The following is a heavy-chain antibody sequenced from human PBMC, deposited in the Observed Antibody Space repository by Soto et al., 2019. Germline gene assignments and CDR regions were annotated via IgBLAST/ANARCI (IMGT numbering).Heavy chain of an antibody. Sequence: KQSQTLSLTCTVSGGSISSSSYYWGWIRQPPGKGLEWIGSIYYSGSTYYNPSLKSRVTISVDTSKNQFSLKLSSVTAADTAVYYCARHASYTVGATTPSYFDYWGQGTLVTVSS. CDR2: IYYSGST. V-gene: IGHV4-39*01. CDR1: GGSISSSSYY. CDR3: ARHASYTVGATTPSYFDY. D-gene: IGHD1-26*01. J-gene: IGHJ4*02.